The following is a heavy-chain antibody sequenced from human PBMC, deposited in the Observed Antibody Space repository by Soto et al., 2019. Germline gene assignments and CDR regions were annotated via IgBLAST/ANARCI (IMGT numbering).Heavy chain of an antibody. V-gene: IGHV1-69*01. CDR1: GGTFSSYA. J-gene: IGHJ6*02. D-gene: IGHD3-22*01. CDR3: ARSTRYYYDSSGPYGMDV. CDR2: IIPIFGTA. Sequence: QVQLVQSGAEVKKPGSSVKVSCKASGGTFSSYAISWVRQAPGQGLEWMGGIIPIFGTAHYAQKFQGRVTITADESTSTAYMELSSLRSEDTAVYYCARSTRYYYDSSGPYGMDVWGQGTTVTVSS.